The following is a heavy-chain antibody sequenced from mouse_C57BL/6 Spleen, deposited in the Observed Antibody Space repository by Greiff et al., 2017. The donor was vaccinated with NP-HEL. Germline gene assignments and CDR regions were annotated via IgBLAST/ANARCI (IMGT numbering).Heavy chain of an antibody. D-gene: IGHD2-4*01. CDR2: IYPGDGDT. CDR1: GYAFSSSW. Sequence: QVQLQQSGPELVKPGASVKISCKASGYAFSSSWMNWVKQRPGKGLEWIGRIYPGDGDTNYNGKFKGKATLTADKSSSTAYMQLSSLTSEDSAVYFCAREGYDYDFAYWGQGTLVTVSA. CDR3: AREGYDYDFAY. J-gene: IGHJ3*01. V-gene: IGHV1-82*01.